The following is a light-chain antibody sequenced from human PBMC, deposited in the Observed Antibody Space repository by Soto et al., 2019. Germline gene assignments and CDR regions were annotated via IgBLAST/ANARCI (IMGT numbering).Light chain of an antibody. J-gene: IGKJ1*01. CDR1: QSISSW. Sequence: DIQMTQSPSTLTASVGDRVTVTCRASQSISSWLAWYQQKPGKAPTLLIYKASTLQSGVPSRFSGSGSGTEFTLTISSLQPDDFATYYCQQYDTYSVNFGKGTKVDI. CDR2: KAS. CDR3: QQYDTYSVN. V-gene: IGKV1-5*03.